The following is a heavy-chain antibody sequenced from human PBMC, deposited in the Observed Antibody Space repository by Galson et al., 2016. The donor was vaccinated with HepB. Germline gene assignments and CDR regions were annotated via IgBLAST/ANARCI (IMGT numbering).Heavy chain of an antibody. J-gene: IGHJ4*02. CDR3: AREEVRGSYSY. V-gene: IGHV1-18*04. Sequence: SVKVSCKASGYNFGTYGITWVRQAPGKGLEWVGWISAYSGSTKYAQRFQGRVSLTTDTSANTAYMEVRSLRFDDTAIYFCAREEVRGSYSYWGQGTLVTVSS. CDR1: GYNFGTYG. D-gene: IGHD1-26*01. CDR2: ISAYSGST.